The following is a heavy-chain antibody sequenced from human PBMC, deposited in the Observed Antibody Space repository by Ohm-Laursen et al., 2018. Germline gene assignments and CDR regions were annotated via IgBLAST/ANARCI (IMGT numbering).Heavy chain of an antibody. J-gene: IGHJ4*02. D-gene: IGHD3-22*01. CDR1: GGSISGDGYY. CDR3: ARRHSSGTAFDY. CDR2: IYDSGTT. Sequence: TLSLTCTVSGGSISGDGYYWSWIRQHPGKGLERIGYIYDSGTTYYDPSLKSRVTISIDTSKNQFSLKLSSVTAADTAVYYCARRHSSGTAFDYWGQGILVIVSS. V-gene: IGHV4-31*03.